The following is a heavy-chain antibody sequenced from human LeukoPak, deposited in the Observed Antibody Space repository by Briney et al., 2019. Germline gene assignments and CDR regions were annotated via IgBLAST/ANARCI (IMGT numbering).Heavy chain of an antibody. CDR2: IYSGGST. CDR1: GFTVSSNY. V-gene: IGHV3-53*01. Sequence: GGSLRLSCAASGFTVSSNYMSWVRQAPGKGLEWVSVIYSGGSTYYADSVKGRFTISRDNSKNTLYLQMNSLRAEDTAVYYCAREELLGAYYYYGMDVWGQGTTVTVSS. J-gene: IGHJ6*02. D-gene: IGHD1-26*01. CDR3: AREELLGAYYYYGMDV.